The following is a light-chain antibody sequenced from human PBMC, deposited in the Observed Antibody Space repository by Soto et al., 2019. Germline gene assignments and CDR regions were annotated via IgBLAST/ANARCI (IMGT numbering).Light chain of an antibody. CDR2: AAS. CDR1: QSISNY. V-gene: IGKV1-39*01. Sequence: DMEMTQSPSSLSASVGDRVTITCRASQSISNYLNWYQHKPGKVPKLLIYAASSLQSGVPTRFSGSGSGTHLTLTINSLQPEDFATYYCQQSYGTPLTFGGGTKIEI. J-gene: IGKJ4*01. CDR3: QQSYGTPLT.